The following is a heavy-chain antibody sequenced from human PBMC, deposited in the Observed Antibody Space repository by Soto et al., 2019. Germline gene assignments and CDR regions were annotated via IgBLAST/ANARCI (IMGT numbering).Heavy chain of an antibody. Sequence: GGSLRLSCAASGFAFSSYAMSWVRQAPGKGLEWVSAISGSGGSTYYADSVKGRFTISRDNSKNTLYLQMNSLRAEDTAVYYCAKERRDGYNYRTLDYWGQGTLVTVSS. D-gene: IGHD5-12*01. CDR1: GFAFSSYA. CDR3: AKERRDGYNYRTLDY. J-gene: IGHJ4*02. CDR2: ISGSGGST. V-gene: IGHV3-23*01.